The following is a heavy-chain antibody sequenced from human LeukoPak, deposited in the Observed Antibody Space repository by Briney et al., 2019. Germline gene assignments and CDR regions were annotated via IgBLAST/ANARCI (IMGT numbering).Heavy chain of an antibody. CDR2: INPTGDT. Sequence: SETLSLTCAVYGGSFSGYYWSWIRQPPGKGLEWIGEINPTGDTNYNPSLKSRVTISVDTSKNQFSLKLSSVTAADTAVYHCARFPGFSNSFDYWGQGTLVAVSS. V-gene: IGHV4-34*01. J-gene: IGHJ4*02. CDR1: GGSFSGYY. D-gene: IGHD6-13*01. CDR3: ARFPGFSNSFDY.